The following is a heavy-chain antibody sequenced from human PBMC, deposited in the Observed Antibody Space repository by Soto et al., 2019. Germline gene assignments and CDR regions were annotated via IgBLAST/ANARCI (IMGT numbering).Heavy chain of an antibody. CDR2: ISSSSSYI. V-gene: IGHV3-21*01. J-gene: IGHJ5*02. CDR3: ARASYSRNRFDP. D-gene: IGHD6-13*01. Sequence: GGSLRLSCAASGFTFSSYSMNWVRQAPGKGLEWVSSISSSSSYIYYADSVKGRFTISRDNAKNSLYLQMNSLRAEDTAVYYCARASYSRNRFDPWGQGTLVTVSS. CDR1: GFTFSSYS.